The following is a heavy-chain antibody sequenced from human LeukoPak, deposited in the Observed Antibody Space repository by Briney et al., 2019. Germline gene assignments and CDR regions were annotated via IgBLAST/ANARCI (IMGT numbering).Heavy chain of an antibody. CDR3: AKGGFQQLPIDY. D-gene: IGHD6-13*01. J-gene: IGHJ4*02. Sequence: PGGSLRLSCAASGFTFDDYAMYWVRQAPGKGLEWVSLISWDGGSTYYADSVKGRFTISRDNSENSLYLQMNSLRVEDTALYYCAKGGFQQLPIDYWGQGTLVTVSS. CDR2: ISWDGGST. V-gene: IGHV3-43D*03. CDR1: GFTFDDYA.